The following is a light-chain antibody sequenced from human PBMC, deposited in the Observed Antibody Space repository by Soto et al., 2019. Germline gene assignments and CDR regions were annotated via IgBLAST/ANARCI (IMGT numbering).Light chain of an antibody. Sequence: QSVLAQPAPVSGSPGQSITISCTGTSSDVGRYNYVAWYQQHPGKAPKVLIFEVSNRPSGVSSRFSGSKSGNTASLNISGLQAEDEADYYCSSYATSSTLVFGTGTKVTVL. J-gene: IGLJ1*01. CDR2: EVS. CDR1: SSDVGRYNY. CDR3: SSYATSSTLV. V-gene: IGLV2-14*01.